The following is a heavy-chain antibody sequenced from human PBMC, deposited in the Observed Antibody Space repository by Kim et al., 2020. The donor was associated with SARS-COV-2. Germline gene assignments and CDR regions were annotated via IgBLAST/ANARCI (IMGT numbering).Heavy chain of an antibody. CDR3: AKSVRGYGDYRVASDY. V-gene: IGHV3-30*18. Sequence: GGSLRLSCAASGFTFKDYGMHWVRQTPGKGLEWVAVIAYDGSNDYHIDSVKGRFSVSRDNSKNTLYLQMNSLRTEDTAIFYCAKSVRGYGDYRVASDYWGRGTLVTVSS. CDR1: GFTFKDYG. J-gene: IGHJ4*02. CDR2: IAYDGSND. D-gene: IGHD4-17*01.